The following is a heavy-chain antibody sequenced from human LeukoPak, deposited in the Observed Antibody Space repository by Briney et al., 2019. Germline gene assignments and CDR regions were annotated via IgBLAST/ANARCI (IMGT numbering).Heavy chain of an antibody. J-gene: IGHJ5*02. CDR1: GITFSTAW. V-gene: IGHV3-15*01. CDR3: ATDRAWFDP. CDR2: IKSKIGGATA. Sequence: GGSFTLSCAATGITFSTAWMSWFRQAPGKGLEWVGRIKSKIGGATADYAAPVKDRFTISRDDSKNTLYLQMNSLKTEDTAVYYCATDRAWFDPWGQGTLVTVSS. D-gene: IGHD3-10*01.